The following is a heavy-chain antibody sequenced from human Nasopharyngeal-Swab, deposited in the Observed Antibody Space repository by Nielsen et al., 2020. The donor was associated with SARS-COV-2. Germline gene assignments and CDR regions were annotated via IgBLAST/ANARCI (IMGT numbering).Heavy chain of an antibody. CDR2: IYHSGST. CDR3: ARALTPELLWFGELADAFDI. J-gene: IGHJ3*02. CDR1: GGSISSSNW. V-gene: IGHV4-4*02. Sequence: SETLSLTCAVSGGSISSSNWWSWVRQPPGKGLEWIGEIYHSGSTNYNPSLKSRVTISVDKSKNQFSLKLSSVTAADTAVYYCARALTPELLWFGELADAFDIWGQGTMATVSS. D-gene: IGHD3-10*01.